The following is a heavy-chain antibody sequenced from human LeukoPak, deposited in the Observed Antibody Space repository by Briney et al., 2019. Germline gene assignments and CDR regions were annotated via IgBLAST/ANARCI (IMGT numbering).Heavy chain of an antibody. CDR3: AADRQQGGSGSYWFDP. V-gene: IGHV4-59*01. J-gene: IGHJ5*02. Sequence: SETLSLTCTVSRGSITTYYWSWIRQTTGKGLEWMGNLYHSGSTTYNPSLKSRVTISVDTSKNQFSLRLTSVTAADTAVYYCAADRQQGGSGSYWFDPWGQGTQVTVSS. CDR1: RGSITTYY. CDR2: LYHSGST. D-gene: IGHD3-10*01.